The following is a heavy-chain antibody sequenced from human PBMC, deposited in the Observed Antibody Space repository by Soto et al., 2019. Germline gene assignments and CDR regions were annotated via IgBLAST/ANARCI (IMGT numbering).Heavy chain of an antibody. CDR1: GGSMSRYY. J-gene: IGHJ5*01. V-gene: IGHV4-59*01. CDR3: ARDLTISSTDGPLDP. Sequence: SETLSLTCTVSGGSMSRYYWTWIRQPPGKGLEWIGNIHYTGSTNYNPSLKSRVTILLGTSTSQFSLKVSSVTAADTAVYYCARDLTISSTDGPLDPWGQGTLVTVSS. CDR2: IHYTGST. D-gene: IGHD1-1*01.